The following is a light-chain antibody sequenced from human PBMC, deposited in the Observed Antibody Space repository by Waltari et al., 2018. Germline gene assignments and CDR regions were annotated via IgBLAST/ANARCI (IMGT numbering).Light chain of an antibody. CDR3: QSYDDSLSGYV. J-gene: IGLJ3*02. CDR1: SPHTGARPD. CDR2: NNI. Sequence: QSVLTQPPSVSVAPGQRVTIPCTVSSPHTGARPDVHCYQHLPGRAHRLLIPNNINRPSGVPDRISGSNSGTSASLVITGLQAEDEAEFYCQSYDDSLSGYVFGGGTKLTVL. V-gene: IGLV1-40*01.